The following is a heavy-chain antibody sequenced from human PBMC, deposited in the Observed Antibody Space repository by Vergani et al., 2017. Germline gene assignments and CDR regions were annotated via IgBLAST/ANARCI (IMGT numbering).Heavy chain of an antibody. CDR2: IIPIFGTA. J-gene: IGHJ5*02. CDR3: ARENMVRGVIGNWFDP. D-gene: IGHD3-10*01. V-gene: IGHV1-69*13. CDR1: GYTFTSYA. Sequence: QVQLVQSGAEVKKPGASVKVSCKASGYTFTSYAMHWVRQAPGQRLEWMGWIIPIFGTANYAQKFQGRVTITADESTSTAYMELSSLRSEDTAVYYCARENMVRGVIGNWFDPWGQGTLVTVSS.